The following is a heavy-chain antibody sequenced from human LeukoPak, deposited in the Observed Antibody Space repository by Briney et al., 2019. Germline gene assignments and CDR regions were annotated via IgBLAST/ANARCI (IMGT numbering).Heavy chain of an antibody. D-gene: IGHD1-26*01. CDR2: IYTSGST. J-gene: IGHJ3*02. CDR3: ARGAYSGELLNAFDI. V-gene: IGHV4-61*02. CDR1: GGSISSGSYY. Sequence: SETLSLTCTVSGGSISSGSYYWSWIRQPAGKGLEWIGRIYTSGSTNYNPSLKSRVTISVDTSKNQFSLKLSSVTAADTAVYYCARGAYSGELLNAFDIWGQGTMVTVSS.